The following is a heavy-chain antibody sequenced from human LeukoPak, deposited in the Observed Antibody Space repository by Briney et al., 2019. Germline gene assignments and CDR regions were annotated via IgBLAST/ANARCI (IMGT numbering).Heavy chain of an antibody. CDR2: IYYSGST. Sequence: SETLSLTCTVSGGSISSSSYYWGWIRQPPGKGLEGIGSIYYSGSTYYNPSLKSRVTISVDTSKNQFSLKLSSVTAADTAVYYCARLRVVITIYYFDYWGQGTLVTVSS. V-gene: IGHV4-39*01. J-gene: IGHJ4*02. CDR1: GGSISSSSYY. CDR3: ARLRVVITIYYFDY. D-gene: IGHD3-22*01.